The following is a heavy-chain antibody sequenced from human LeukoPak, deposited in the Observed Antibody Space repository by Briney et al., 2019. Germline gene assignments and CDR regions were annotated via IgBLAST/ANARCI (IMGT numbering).Heavy chain of an antibody. CDR1: GFTFNTYG. J-gene: IGHJ4*02. V-gene: IGHV3-33*01. Sequence: GGSLRLSCAASGFTFNTYGMYWVRQAPGKGLEWVALTWADGSNKYYADSVKGRFTISRDNSKNTLYLQMNSLRAEDTAVYYCARDRGYTYGHPFDYWGQGTLLTVSS. CDR2: TWADGSNK. D-gene: IGHD5-18*01. CDR3: ARDRGYTYGHPFDY.